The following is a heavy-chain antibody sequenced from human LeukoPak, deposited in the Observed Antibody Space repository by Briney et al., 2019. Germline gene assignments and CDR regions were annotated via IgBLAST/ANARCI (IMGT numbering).Heavy chain of an antibody. CDR2: INPSGGST. CDR3: ARAVGGYYDSSGQAYYYYGMDV. CDR1: GYTFTSYY. J-gene: IGHJ6*02. V-gene: IGHV1-46*01. D-gene: IGHD3-22*01. Sequence: ASVKVSCKASGYTFTSYYMHWVRQAPGQGLEWMGIINPSGGSTSYAQKFQGRVTMTRDTSTSTVYMELSSLRSEDTAVYYCARAVGGYYDSSGQAYYYYGMDVWGQGITVTVSS.